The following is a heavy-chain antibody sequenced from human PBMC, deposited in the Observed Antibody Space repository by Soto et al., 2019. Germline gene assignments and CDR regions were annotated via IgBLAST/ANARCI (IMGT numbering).Heavy chain of an antibody. J-gene: IGHJ5*02. V-gene: IGHV1-2*02. CDR3: ARDGPYCSSTSCYIGFWFDP. CDR2: INPNSGGT. D-gene: IGHD2-2*02. CDR1: GYTFTGYY. Sequence: SVKVSCKASGYTFTGYYMHWVRQAPGQGLEWMGWINPNSGGTNYAQKFQGRVTMTRDTSISTAYMELSRLRSDDTAVYYCARDGPYCSSTSCYIGFWFDPWGQGTLVTVSS.